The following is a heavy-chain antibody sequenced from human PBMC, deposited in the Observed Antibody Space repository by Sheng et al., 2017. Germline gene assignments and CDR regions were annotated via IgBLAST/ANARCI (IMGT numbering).Heavy chain of an antibody. Sequence: QVQLQESGPGLVKPSQTLSLTCTVSGGSISSGSYYWNWVQQPAGKGLEWIGRIYPSGSTNYNPSLKSRVTISVDTSKNQFSLKLSSVTAADTAVYYCARDRSDYGGNWFDPWGQGTLVTVFS. CDR2: IYPSGST. J-gene: IGHJ5*02. V-gene: IGHV4-61*02. D-gene: IGHD4-17*01. CDR3: ARDRSDYGGNWFDP. CDR1: GGSISSGSYY.